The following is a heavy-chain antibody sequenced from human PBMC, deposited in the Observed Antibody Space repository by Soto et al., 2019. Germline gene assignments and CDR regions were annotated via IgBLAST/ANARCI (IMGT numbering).Heavy chain of an antibody. V-gene: IGHV3-7*05. CDR1: GFTFSSYW. D-gene: IGHD5-18*01. CDR3: VLQRDTAMVSTYYFDY. J-gene: IGHJ4*02. Sequence: PGGSLRLSCAASGFTFSSYWMSWVRQAPGKGLEWVANIKQDGSEKYYVDSVKGRFTISRDNAKNSLYLQMNSLRAEDMAVYYCVLQRDTAMVSTYYFDYWGQGTLVTVPQ. CDR2: IKQDGSEK.